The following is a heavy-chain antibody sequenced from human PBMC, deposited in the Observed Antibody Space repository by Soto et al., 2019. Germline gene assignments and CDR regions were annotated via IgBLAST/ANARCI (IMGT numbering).Heavy chain of an antibody. D-gene: IGHD2-15*01. J-gene: IGHJ5*02. CDR3: ARIRYGGNPPNWFDP. CDR2: ISSSSSYT. V-gene: IGHV3-11*06. CDR1: GFTFSDYY. Sequence: GGSLRLSCAASGFTFSDYYMSWIRQAPGKGLEWVSYISSSSSYTNYADSVKGRFTISRDNAKNSLYLQMNSLRAEDTAVYYCARIRYGGNPPNWFDPWGQGTLVTVSS.